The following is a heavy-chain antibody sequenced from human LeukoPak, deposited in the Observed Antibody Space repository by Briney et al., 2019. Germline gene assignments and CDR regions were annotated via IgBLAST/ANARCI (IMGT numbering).Heavy chain of an antibody. CDR2: IYYSGST. D-gene: IGHD6-13*01. CDR3: AKRGYSSSWNY. J-gene: IGHJ4*02. V-gene: IGHV4-59*08. Sequence: SETLSLTCTVSGVSISSYYWSWIRQPPGKGLEWIGHIYYSGSTNYNPSLKSRVTISVDTSKNQISLRLNSVTAADTAVYYCAKRGYSSSWNYGGQGTLVTVS. CDR1: GVSISSYY.